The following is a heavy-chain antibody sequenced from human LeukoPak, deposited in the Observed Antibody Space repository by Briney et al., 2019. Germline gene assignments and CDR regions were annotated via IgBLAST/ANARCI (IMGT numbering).Heavy chain of an antibody. Sequence: ASVKVSCKASGYTFTGYYMHWVRQAPGQGLEWMGWINPNSGGTNYAQKFQGRVTMTRDTSISTAYMELSRLRSYDTAVYYCARDGDLRFGELPDYWGQGTLVTVSS. CDR2: INPNSGGT. CDR1: GYTFTGYY. D-gene: IGHD3-10*01. J-gene: IGHJ4*02. CDR3: ARDGDLRFGELPDY. V-gene: IGHV1-2*02.